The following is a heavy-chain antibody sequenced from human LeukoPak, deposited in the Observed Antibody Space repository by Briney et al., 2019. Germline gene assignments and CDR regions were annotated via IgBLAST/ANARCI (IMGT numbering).Heavy chain of an antibody. CDR3: ARVSGGGSGGYELDY. D-gene: IGHD5-12*01. J-gene: IGHJ4*02. CDR1: GFTFSSFS. CDR2: ISSSSSYI. Sequence: GSLRLSCAASGFTFSSFSMNWVRQAPGKGLEWVSSISSSSSYIYYADSVKGRFTISRDNAKNSLYLQMNSLRAEDTAVYYCARVSGGGSGGYELDYWGQGTLVTVSS. V-gene: IGHV3-21*01.